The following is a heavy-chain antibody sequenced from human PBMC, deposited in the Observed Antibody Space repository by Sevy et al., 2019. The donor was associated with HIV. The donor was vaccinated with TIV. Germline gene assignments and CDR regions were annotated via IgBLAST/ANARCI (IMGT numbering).Heavy chain of an antibody. D-gene: IGHD3-3*01. V-gene: IGHV3-23*01. CDR2: ISGSGTST. Sequence: GGSLRLSCAASVFSFSTYAMTWVRQAPGKGLEWVSGISGSGTSTYYTDSVKGRFTISRDNSKNTVYLQMNNLRAEDTAVYYCGKVSIFGVGGFYDYWGQRTLVTVSS. CDR1: VFSFSTYA. CDR3: GKVSIFGVGGFYDY. J-gene: IGHJ4*02.